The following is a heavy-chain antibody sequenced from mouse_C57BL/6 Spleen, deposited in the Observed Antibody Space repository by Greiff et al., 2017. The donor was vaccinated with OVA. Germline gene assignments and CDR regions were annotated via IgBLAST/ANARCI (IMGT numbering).Heavy chain of an antibody. V-gene: IGHV1-61*01. Sequence: QVQLKQPGAELVRPGSPVKLSCKASGYTFTSYWMDWVKQRPGQGLEWIGNIYPSDSETHYNQKFKDKATLTVDKSSSTAYMQLSSLTSEDSAVYYCARRGLIGGFAYWGQGTLVTVSA. CDR1: GYTFTSYW. J-gene: IGHJ3*01. D-gene: IGHD2-14*01. CDR3: ARRGLIGGFAY. CDR2: IYPSDSET.